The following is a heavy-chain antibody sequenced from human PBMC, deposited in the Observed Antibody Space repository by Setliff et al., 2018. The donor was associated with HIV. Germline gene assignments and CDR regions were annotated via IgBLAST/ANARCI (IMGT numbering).Heavy chain of an antibody. CDR2: IIPIYGTP. J-gene: IGHJ6*02. CDR1: GGTFSSYS. D-gene: IGHD3-10*01. Sequence: SVKVSCKASGGTFSSYSINWVRQAPGQGLEWMGGIIPIYGTPIYAQKFQGRVTITADESTSTAYMELSSLRSEDTAVYYCARGDYGSGSHYPYYFYYGMDVWGQGTTVTVSS. CDR3: ARGDYGSGSHYPYYFYYGMDV. V-gene: IGHV1-69*13.